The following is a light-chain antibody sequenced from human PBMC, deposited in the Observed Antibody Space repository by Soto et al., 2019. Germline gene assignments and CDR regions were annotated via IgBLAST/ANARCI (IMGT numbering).Light chain of an antibody. V-gene: IGKV1-5*01. J-gene: IGKJ2*01. Sequence: DIQMTQSPSTLSASVGDRVTITCRASQSISSWLAWYQQKPGKAPKLLIYGASSLESGVPSRFSGSGSVTQFTLTIDSLQPDDFAPYYCQPYSSSSHTFGQGTKLEI. CDR2: GAS. CDR1: QSISSW. CDR3: QPYSSSSHT.